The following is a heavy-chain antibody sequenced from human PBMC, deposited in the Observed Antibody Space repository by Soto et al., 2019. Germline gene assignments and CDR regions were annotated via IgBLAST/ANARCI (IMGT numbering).Heavy chain of an antibody. J-gene: IGHJ5*02. V-gene: IGHV4-30-2*01. CDR2: IYHIGST. CDR3: ATLPPRIEVTVLPIQT. Sequence: SETLSLTCAVSGGSISSGGYSWSWIRQPPGKGLEWIGYIYHIGSTNYNPSLRGRVTISVDKSNNQFSLTLKYVTAADTAVYYCATLPPRIEVTVLPIQTWGQGTLVTVSS. D-gene: IGHD2-15*01. CDR1: GGSISSGGYS.